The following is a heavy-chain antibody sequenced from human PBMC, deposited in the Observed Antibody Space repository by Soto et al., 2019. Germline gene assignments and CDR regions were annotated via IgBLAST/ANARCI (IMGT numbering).Heavy chain of an antibody. V-gene: IGHV1-3*01. CDR3: ARARAYYDSSGSPPGY. CDR1: GYTFTSYA. J-gene: IGHJ4*02. Sequence: ASVKVSCKASGYTFTSYAMHWVRQAAGQRLEWMGWINAGNGNTKYSQKFQGRVTITRDTSASTAYMELRSLRSEDTAVYYCARARAYYDSSGSPPGYWGQGALVTVSS. D-gene: IGHD3-22*01. CDR2: INAGNGNT.